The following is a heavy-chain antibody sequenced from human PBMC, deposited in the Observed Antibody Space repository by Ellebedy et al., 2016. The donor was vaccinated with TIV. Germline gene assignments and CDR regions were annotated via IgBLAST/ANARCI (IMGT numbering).Heavy chain of an antibody. J-gene: IGHJ5*02. Sequence: GESLKISCGASGFTFSNFAMTWVRQDPGKGLEWVSSIINTGGTTYYADSVKGRFTISRDNSRNTLYLQMNSLRAEDSAIYYCGRDGVTGNGRWDWLDPWGQGTLVTVSS. CDR1: GFTFSNFA. D-gene: IGHD2-21*02. V-gene: IGHV3-23*01. CDR3: GRDGVTGNGRWDWLDP. CDR2: IINTGGTT.